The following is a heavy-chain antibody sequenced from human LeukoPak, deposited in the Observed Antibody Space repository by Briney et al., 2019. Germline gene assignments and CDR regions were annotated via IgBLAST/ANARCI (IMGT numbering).Heavy chain of an antibody. J-gene: IGHJ4*02. Sequence: SETLSLTCTVSGGSISSYYWSWIRQPAGKGLEWIGRIYTSGSTNYNPSLKSRVTMSVDTSKNQFSLKLSSVTAADTAVYYCTRINYDNSGYYLFDYWGQGTLVTVSS. CDR1: GGSISSYY. D-gene: IGHD3-22*01. CDR3: TRINYDNSGYYLFDY. V-gene: IGHV4-4*07. CDR2: IYTSGST.